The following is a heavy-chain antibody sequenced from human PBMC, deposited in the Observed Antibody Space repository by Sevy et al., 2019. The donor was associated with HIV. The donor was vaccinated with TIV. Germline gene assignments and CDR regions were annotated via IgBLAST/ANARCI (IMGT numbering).Heavy chain of an antibody. Sequence: GGSLRLSCAASGFTFSTYWMSWVRQAPGKGLEWVANIKKDGSEKYYVDSVKGRFIISRDNAKSSLYLQMKSLRAEDTAVYYCARDCSSTSCLWGLDVWGQGTTVTVSS. J-gene: IGHJ6*02. V-gene: IGHV3-7*03. CDR3: ARDCSSTSCLWGLDV. CDR1: GFTFSTYW. CDR2: IKKDGSEK. D-gene: IGHD2-2*01.